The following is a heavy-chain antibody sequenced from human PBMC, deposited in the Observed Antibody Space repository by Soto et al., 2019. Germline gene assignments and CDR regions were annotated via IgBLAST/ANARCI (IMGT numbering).Heavy chain of an antibody. V-gene: IGHV4-4*02. Sequence: QVQLQESGPGLVKPSGTLSLTCAVSSGSISSTNWWSWVRQPPGKGLEWIGEIYHGGSTNYNPSLKSRVTISVDKSKNYFSLELSSVTAADTAVYYCARGIRYCSGGTCYRDLDVWGKGTTVTVSS. J-gene: IGHJ6*04. D-gene: IGHD2-15*01. CDR3: ARGIRYCSGGTCYRDLDV. CDR2: IYHGGST. CDR1: SGSISSTNW.